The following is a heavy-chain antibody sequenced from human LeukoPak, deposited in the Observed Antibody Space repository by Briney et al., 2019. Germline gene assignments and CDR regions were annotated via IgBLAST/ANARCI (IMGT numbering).Heavy chain of an antibody. CDR2: IYYSGST. CDR3: ARGSSGWYWTGYYYYYMDV. D-gene: IGHD6-19*01. J-gene: IGHJ6*03. V-gene: IGHV4-59*12. Sequence: SETLSLTCTVSGGSISSYYWSWIRQPPGKGLEWIGYIYYSGSTNYNPSLKSRVTISVDTSKNQFSLKLSSVTAADTAVYYCARGSSGWYWTGYYYYYMDVWGKGTTVTVSS. CDR1: GGSISSYY.